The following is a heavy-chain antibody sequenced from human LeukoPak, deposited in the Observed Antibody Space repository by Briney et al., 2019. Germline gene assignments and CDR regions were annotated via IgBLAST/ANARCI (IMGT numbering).Heavy chain of an antibody. CDR3: ARPAAGISATRLVTWFDQ. CDR1: GYSFTSYW. J-gene: IGHJ5*02. Sequence: GESLQISRKGSGYSFTSYWIGWVRQMPVKGLELMGIVHPGDSDTRYSPSFQGQVTISADKSISTAYLQWSSLKASDTAMYYCARPAAGISATRLVTWFDQWGQGSLVTVSS. V-gene: IGHV5-51*01. D-gene: IGHD6-13*01. CDR2: VHPGDSDT.